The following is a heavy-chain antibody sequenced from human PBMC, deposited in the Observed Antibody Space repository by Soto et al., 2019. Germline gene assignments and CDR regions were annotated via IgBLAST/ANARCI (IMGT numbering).Heavy chain of an antibody. CDR3: ARDPQSGGYYPDDY. V-gene: IGHV1-18*01. Sequence: SVKLSCKASGYTFTSYGISWVRQAPGQGLEWMGWISAYNGNTNYAQKLQGRVTMTTDTSTSTAYMELRSLRSDDTAVYYCARDPQSGGYYPDDYWGQGTLVTVSS. D-gene: IGHD3-3*01. CDR1: GYTFTSYG. CDR2: ISAYNGNT. J-gene: IGHJ4*02.